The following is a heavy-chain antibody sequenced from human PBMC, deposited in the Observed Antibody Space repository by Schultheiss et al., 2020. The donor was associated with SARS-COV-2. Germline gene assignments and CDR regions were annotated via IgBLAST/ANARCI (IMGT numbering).Heavy chain of an antibody. J-gene: IGHJ3*02. CDR1: GGSFSGYY. V-gene: IGHV4-34*01. CDR3: ARLTSNWGNLDAFDI. CDR2: INHSGST. Sequence: SETLSLTCAVYGGSFSGYYWSWIRQPPGKGLEWIGEINHSGSTYYNPSLKSRVTISVDTSKNQFSLKLSSVTAADTAVYYCARLTSNWGNLDAFDIWGQGTMVTVS. D-gene: IGHD7-27*01.